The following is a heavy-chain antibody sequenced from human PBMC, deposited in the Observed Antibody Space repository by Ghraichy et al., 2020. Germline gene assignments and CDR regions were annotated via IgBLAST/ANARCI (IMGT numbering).Heavy chain of an antibody. J-gene: IGHJ4*02. V-gene: IGHV1-69*13. CDR2: IIPIFGTA. Sequence: SVKVSCKASGGTFSSYAISWVRQAPGQGLEWMGGIIPIFGTANYAQKFQGRVTITADESTSTAYMELSSLRSEDPAVYYCAGDYDYVWGSYRLDYGGQGTLVTVSS. CDR1: GGTFSSYA. CDR3: AGDYDYVWGSYRLDY. D-gene: IGHD3-16*02.